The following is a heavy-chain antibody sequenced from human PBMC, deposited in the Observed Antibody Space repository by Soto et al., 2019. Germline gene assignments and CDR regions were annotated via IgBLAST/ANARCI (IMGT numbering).Heavy chain of an antibody. D-gene: IGHD5-12*01. CDR2: TYFRSKWYN. CDR3: AKGDNLGPKTGYAFDP. J-gene: IGHJ5*02. Sequence: SQTLSLTCAISGDSVSSNTASWNWVRQSPSRGLEWLGRTYFRSKWYNDYAVSVKSRIIINPDTSNNQFSLQLNSVTPEDTAVYFCAKGDNLGPKTGYAFDPWGQGIMVTVSS. V-gene: IGHV6-1*01. CDR1: GDSVSSNTAS.